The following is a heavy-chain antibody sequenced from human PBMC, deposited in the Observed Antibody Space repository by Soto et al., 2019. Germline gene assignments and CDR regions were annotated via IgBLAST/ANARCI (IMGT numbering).Heavy chain of an antibody. V-gene: IGHV3-9*01. J-gene: IGHJ1*01. Sequence: EVQLVESGGGLVQPGRSLRLSCAASGFTFDDYAMHWVRQVPGKGLEWVSGINWNSGSIGYGDSVKGRFAISRDNAKNSLHLQMNTPSAEGTALYYCVKDESINWYCGHLRQWGQSTLVTVCS. CDR3: VKDESINWYCGHLRQ. CDR1: GFTFDDYA. D-gene: IGHD6-13*01. CDR2: INWNSGSI.